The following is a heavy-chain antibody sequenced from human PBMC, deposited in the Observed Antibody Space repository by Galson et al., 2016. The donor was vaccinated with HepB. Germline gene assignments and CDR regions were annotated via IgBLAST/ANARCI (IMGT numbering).Heavy chain of an antibody. CDR2: IYHSGST. V-gene: IGHV4-30-2*01. D-gene: IGHD3-16*01. CDR3: ARSRFFGSSLGIFFDF. J-gene: IGHJ4*02. CDR1: GASISSGAYS. Sequence: TLSLTCAVSGASISSGAYSWSWIRQPPGKGLEWIGYIYHSGSTYYNPSLKSRVTMSVDKSKNQFSLKLSSVTAADTAVYYCARSRFFGSSLGIFFDFWGQGTLVTVSS.